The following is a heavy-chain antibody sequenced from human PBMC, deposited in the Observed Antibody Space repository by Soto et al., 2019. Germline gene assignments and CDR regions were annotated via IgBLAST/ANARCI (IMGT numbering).Heavy chain of an antibody. CDR1: GYTFTGYY. CDR3: ARGGGYPASYYGMDV. V-gene: IGHV1-2*02. Sequence: ASVKVSCKASGYTFTGYYMHWVRQAPGQGLEWMGWINPNSGGTNYAQKFQGRVTMTRDTSISTAYMELSRLRSDDTAVYYCARGGGYPASYYGMDVWGQGTTVTVSS. D-gene: IGHD5-18*01. CDR2: INPNSGGT. J-gene: IGHJ6*02.